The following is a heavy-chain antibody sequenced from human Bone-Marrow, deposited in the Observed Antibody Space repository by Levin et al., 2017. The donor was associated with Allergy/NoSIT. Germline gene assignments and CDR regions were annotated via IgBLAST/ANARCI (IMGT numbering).Heavy chain of an antibody. J-gene: IGHJ4*02. V-gene: IGHV4-31*02. Sequence: SWIRQLPGKGLEWIGYIYYTWSTYYNPSLKSRSHISVDTSKNEFALKMNLLSDADTAVYYCARSVGNGYLSNFDYWGQGTLVTVSS. D-gene: IGHD3-22*01. CDR3: ARSVGNGYLSNFDY. CDR2: IYYTWST.